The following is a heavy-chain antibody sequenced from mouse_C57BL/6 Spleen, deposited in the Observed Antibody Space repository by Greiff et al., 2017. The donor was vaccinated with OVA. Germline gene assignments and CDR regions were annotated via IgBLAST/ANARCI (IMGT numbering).Heavy chain of an antibody. J-gene: IGHJ4*01. CDR2: IRNKANGYTT. V-gene: IGHV7-3*01. D-gene: IGHD2-5*01. Sequence: EVKLVESGGGLVQPGGSLSLSCAASGFTFTDYYMSWVRQPPGKALEWLGFIRNKANGYTTEYSASVKGRFTISRDNSQSILYLQMNALRAEDSATYYCARYRDYSNLFYAMDYWGQGTSVTVSS. CDR1: GFTFTDYY. CDR3: ARYRDYSNLFYAMDY.